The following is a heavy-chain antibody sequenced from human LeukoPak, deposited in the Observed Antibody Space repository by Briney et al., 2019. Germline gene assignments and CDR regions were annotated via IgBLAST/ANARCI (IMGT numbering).Heavy chain of an antibody. Sequence: PSETLSLTCTVSGGSISSYYWSWIRQPPGKGLEWIGYVFHSGSTNYNPSLKSRVTISVDTSKNQFSLKLTSVTAADTAVYYCARDSSGYYRIDYWGQGTLVTVSS. J-gene: IGHJ4*02. CDR1: GGSISSYY. CDR2: VFHSGST. CDR3: ARDSSGYYRIDY. V-gene: IGHV4-59*08. D-gene: IGHD3-22*01.